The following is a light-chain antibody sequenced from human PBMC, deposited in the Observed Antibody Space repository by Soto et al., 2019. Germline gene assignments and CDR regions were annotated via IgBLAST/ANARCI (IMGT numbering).Light chain of an antibody. V-gene: IGLV2-14*01. J-gene: IGLJ2*01. CDR3: TSYASGSSHVV. Sequence: QSALTQPASVSGSPGQSITLSCTGTSSDIGGYDYVSWYQRHPGKAPKLIIYDVNNRPSGVSNRFSGSKSGNTASLTISGLQAEDEADYYCTSYASGSSHVVFWGGTKLTVL. CDR2: DVN. CDR1: SSDIGGYDY.